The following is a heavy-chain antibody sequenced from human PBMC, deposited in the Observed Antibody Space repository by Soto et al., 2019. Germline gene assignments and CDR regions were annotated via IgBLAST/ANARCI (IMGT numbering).Heavy chain of an antibody. CDR1: GGSFSGYY. D-gene: IGHD4-17*01. V-gene: IGHV4-34*01. CDR2: INHSGST. CDR3: ARVYGSYYYYGMDV. J-gene: IGHJ6*02. Sequence: QVQLQQWGAGLLKPSETLSLTCAVYGGSFSGYYWSWIRQPPGKGLELIGEINHSGSTNYNPSLKCRVTISVDTSKNQFSLKLSSVTAADTAVYYCARVYGSYYYYGMDVWGQGTTVTVSS.